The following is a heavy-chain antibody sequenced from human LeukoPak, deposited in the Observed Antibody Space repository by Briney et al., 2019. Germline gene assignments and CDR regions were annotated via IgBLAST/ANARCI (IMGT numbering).Heavy chain of an antibody. D-gene: IGHD3-3*01. CDR3: ARVGRAYDFWDYLDY. Sequence: PGRSLRLSCAASGFTFSNYAMHWVRQAPGKGLEWATILSYDGSQTYYADSVKGRFTISRDNSKNTLFLQMNSLRAEDTAIYYCARVGRAYDFWDYLDYWGQGTPVTVSS. CDR1: GFTFSNYA. J-gene: IGHJ4*02. CDR2: LSYDGSQT. V-gene: IGHV3-30*04.